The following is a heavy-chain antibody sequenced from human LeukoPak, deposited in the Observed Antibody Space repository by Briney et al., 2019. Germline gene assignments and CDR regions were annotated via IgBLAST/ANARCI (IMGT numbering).Heavy chain of an antibody. V-gene: IGHV3-7*01. CDR3: AKNRASLLY. CDR1: GFTFSNYW. Sequence: PGGSLRLSCAASGFTFSNYWMTWVRQAPEKGLEWVANINQDGSERNYVDSVKGRLTISGDNAKNSVYLQMNSLRAEDTAVYYCAKNRASLLYRGQGTLVTISS. CDR2: INQDGSER. D-gene: IGHD3-16*02. J-gene: IGHJ4*02.